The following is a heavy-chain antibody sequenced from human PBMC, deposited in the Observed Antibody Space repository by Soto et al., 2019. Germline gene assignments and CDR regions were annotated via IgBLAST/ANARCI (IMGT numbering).Heavy chain of an antibody. J-gene: IGHJ6*02. CDR2: IGSKTNNYAT. D-gene: IGHD4-17*01. Sequence: GGSLRLSCAASGFTFSGSAMHWVRQASGKGLEWVGRIGSKTNNYATAYAAPVKGRFTISRDDSKNTAYLHTNSLKIEDTAVYYCTVTTVTTLYYYAMDVWGQGTTVTVSS. CDR1: GFTFSGSA. CDR3: TVTTVTTLYYYAMDV. V-gene: IGHV3-73*01.